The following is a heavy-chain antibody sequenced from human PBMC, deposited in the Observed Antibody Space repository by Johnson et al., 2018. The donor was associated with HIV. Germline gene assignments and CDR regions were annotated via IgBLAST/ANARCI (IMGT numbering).Heavy chain of an antibody. D-gene: IGHD1-26*01. CDR2: INWNGGST. CDR3: ARDRTGGSYPRAFDI. V-gene: IGHV3-20*04. Sequence: VQLVESGRGVVRPGGSLRVSCAASGFTFDDYGMSWVRQAPGKGLEWVSVINWNGGSTGYADSVKGRFTISRDNAKNSLYLQMNSLRAEDTALYYCARDRTGGSYPRAFDIWGQGTIVTVSS. J-gene: IGHJ3*02. CDR1: GFTFDDYG.